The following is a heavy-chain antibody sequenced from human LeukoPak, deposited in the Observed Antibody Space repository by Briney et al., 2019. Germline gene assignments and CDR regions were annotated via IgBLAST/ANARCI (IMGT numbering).Heavy chain of an antibody. CDR1: GYSISSGYY. V-gene: IGHV4-38-2*01. J-gene: IGHJ4*02. CDR3: ARHRVLIVVVPAAIPEDRGLEY. CDR2: IYHSGST. D-gene: IGHD2-2*02. Sequence: SETLSLTCAVSGYSISSGYYWGWIRQPPGKGLKWIGSIYHSGSTYYNPSLKSRVTISVDTSKNQFSLKLSSVTAADTAVYYCARHRVLIVVVPAAIPEDRGLEYWGQGTLVTVSS.